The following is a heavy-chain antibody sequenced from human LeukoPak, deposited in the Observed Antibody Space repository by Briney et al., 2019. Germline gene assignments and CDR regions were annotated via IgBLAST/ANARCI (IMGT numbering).Heavy chain of an antibody. J-gene: IGHJ5*02. Sequence: SETLSLTCTVSGGPISTYYWSWIRQAAGKGLEWIGRIYVDGSTNYNPSLKSRVTMSVDTSKNQFSLNLSSVTAADTAVYYCAREDRASGRGLDPWGLGTLVTVSS. D-gene: IGHD3-10*01. V-gene: IGHV4-4*07. CDR3: AREDRASGRGLDP. CDR2: IYVDGST. CDR1: GGPISTYY.